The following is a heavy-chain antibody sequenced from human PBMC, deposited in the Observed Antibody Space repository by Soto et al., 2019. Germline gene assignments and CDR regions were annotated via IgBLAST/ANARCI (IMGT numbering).Heavy chain of an antibody. Sequence: EVQLLDSGGGLVQPGGSLRLSCAASGFTFSSYAMSWVRQAPGKGLEWVSAISGSGGSTYYADSVKGRFTISRDNSKYTLSLQMSSLRAEDTAVYYCANSLPLFRRSSSGYGVRQGDCDEWGQGTLVTVSS. CDR1: GFTFSSYA. CDR2: ISGSGGST. D-gene: IGHD6-13*01. J-gene: IGHJ4*02. V-gene: IGHV3-23*01. CDR3: ANSLPLFRRSSSGYGVRQGDCDE.